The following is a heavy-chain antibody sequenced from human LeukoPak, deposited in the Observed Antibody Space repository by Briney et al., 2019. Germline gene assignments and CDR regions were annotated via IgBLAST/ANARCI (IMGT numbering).Heavy chain of an antibody. V-gene: IGHV5-51*01. CDR1: GYSFTSYW. Sequence: GESLKISCKGSGYSFTSYWIGWVRQMPGKGLEWMGMIYPGDSDTRCSPSFQGQVTISADKSISTAYLQWSSLKASDTAMYYCAGALAVAGQALYFDYWGQGTLVTVS. J-gene: IGHJ4*02. CDR2: IYPGDSDT. CDR3: AGALAVAGQALYFDY. D-gene: IGHD6-19*01.